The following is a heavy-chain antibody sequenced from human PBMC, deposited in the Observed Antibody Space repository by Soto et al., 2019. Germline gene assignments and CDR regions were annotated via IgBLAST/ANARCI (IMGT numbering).Heavy chain of an antibody. CDR1: GGSISNYY. CDR2: VSDMGVT. Sequence: QVQLQDSGPGLVKPSETLSLTCTVSGGSISNYYWSWIRQPPGKGLEWIGYVSDMGVTNCNPSLKSRVTISVDMSTNPFSLKMTSVRAADTAVYYCARDPYYQNNGYLEDWFDPWGQGTLVTVSS. D-gene: IGHD3-10*01. V-gene: IGHV4-59*01. CDR3: ARDPYYQNNGYLEDWFDP. J-gene: IGHJ5*02.